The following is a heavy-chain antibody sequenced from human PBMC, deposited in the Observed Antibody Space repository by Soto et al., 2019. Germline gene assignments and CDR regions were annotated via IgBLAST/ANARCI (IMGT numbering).Heavy chain of an antibody. J-gene: IGHJ4*02. Sequence: PGGSRRLSCAASGFTFSTYVMSWVRQAPGKGLEWVSAISRSGGRTYYADSVKGRFTISRDKSKNTRYLQMNSLRAEDTAVYYISKDPDRSSWDFDVGDFDYWGQGTLVTVSS. D-gene: IGHD6-13*01. V-gene: IGHV3-23*01. CDR3: SKDPDRSSWDFDVGDFDY. CDR1: GFTFSTYV. CDR2: ISRSGGRT.